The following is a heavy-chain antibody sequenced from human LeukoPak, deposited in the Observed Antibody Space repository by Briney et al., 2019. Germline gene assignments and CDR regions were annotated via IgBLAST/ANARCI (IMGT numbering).Heavy chain of an antibody. CDR2: ISAYNGNT. J-gene: IGHJ2*01. V-gene: IGHV1-18*01. D-gene: IGHD3-3*01. Sequence: ASVKVSCKASGYTFTSYGISWVRQAPGQGLEWMGWISAYNGNTNYAQKLQGRVTMTTDTSTSTAYMELRSLRSDDTAVYYCARGRKRYYDFWSGPWYFDLWGRGTLVTVSS. CDR3: ARGRKRYYDFWSGPWYFDL. CDR1: GYTFTSYG.